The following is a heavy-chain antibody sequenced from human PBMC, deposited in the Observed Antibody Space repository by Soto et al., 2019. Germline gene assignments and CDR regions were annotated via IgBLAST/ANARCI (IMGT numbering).Heavy chain of an antibody. CDR3: ARGGDGYNYFSFDY. J-gene: IGHJ4*02. Sequence: GQLVQSGAEVKNPGSSVKVSCKASGGTFSSYAISWVRQAPGQGLEWMGGIIPIFGTANYAQKFQGRVTVTANEYTSTAYMEVSSLRSEDTAGYDCARGGDGYNYFSFDYWGQGTLVTVSS. CDR2: IIPIFGTA. CDR1: GGTFSSYA. V-gene: IGHV1-69*01. D-gene: IGHD5-12*01.